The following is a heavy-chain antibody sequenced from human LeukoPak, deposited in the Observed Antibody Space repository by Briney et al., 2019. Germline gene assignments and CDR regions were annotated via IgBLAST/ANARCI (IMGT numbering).Heavy chain of an antibody. J-gene: IGHJ4*02. Sequence: PGESLETSFKGSGYSFTSYWIGWVRPVPGKGLEWMGIIYPGDSDTRYSPSFQGQVTISVDKPISTAYLQWSSLKASDTAMYYCARGGGYNHFDHWGQGTLVTVSS. CDR3: ARGGGYNHFDH. V-gene: IGHV5-51*01. D-gene: IGHD5-24*01. CDR2: IYPGDSDT. CDR1: GYSFTSYW.